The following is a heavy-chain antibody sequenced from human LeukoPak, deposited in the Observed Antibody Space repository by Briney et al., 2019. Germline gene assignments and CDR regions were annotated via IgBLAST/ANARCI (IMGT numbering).Heavy chain of an antibody. J-gene: IGHJ4*02. CDR2: ISYDGSNK. CDR3: AKMLHY. V-gene: IGHV3-30*18. Sequence: PGGSLRLSCAASGFTFSSYGMHWVRRAPGKGLEWVAVISYDGSNKYYADSVKGRFTISRDNSKNTLYLQMNSLRAEDTAVYYCAKMLHYWGQGTLVTVSS. CDR1: GFTFSSYG. D-gene: IGHD2-15*01.